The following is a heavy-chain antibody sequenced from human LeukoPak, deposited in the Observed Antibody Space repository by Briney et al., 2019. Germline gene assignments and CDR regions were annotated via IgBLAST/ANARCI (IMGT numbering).Heavy chain of an antibody. V-gene: IGHV4-59*01. CDR3: ARHVFKQLGYYYYYYMDV. J-gene: IGHJ6*03. CDR1: GGSISGYY. Sequence: SETLSLTCTVSGGSISGYYWSWIRQPPGKGLEWIGYIYYSGSTNYNPSLESRVTISVDTSKNQFSLKLSSVTAADTAVYYCARHVFKQLGYYYYYYMDVWGKGTTVTVSS. D-gene: IGHD6-13*01. CDR2: IYYSGST.